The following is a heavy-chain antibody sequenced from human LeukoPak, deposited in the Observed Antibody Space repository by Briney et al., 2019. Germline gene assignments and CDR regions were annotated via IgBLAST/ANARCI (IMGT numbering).Heavy chain of an antibody. CDR3: ARTYGNDAFDI. Sequence: GGSLRLSCAASGFTFSSYSMNWVRQAPGKGLEWVSSISSSSSYIYYADSVKGRFTISRDNSKNTLYLQMNSLRAEDTAVYYCARTYGNDAFDIWGQGTMVTVSS. V-gene: IGHV3-21*04. CDR2: ISSSSSYI. D-gene: IGHD2-8*01. J-gene: IGHJ3*02. CDR1: GFTFSSYS.